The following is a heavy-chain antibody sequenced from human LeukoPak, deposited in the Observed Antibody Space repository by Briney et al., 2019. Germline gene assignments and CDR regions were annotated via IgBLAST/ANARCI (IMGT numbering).Heavy chain of an antibody. V-gene: IGHV4-39*07. CDR1: GGSISSSSYY. J-gene: IGHJ5*02. Sequence: SETLSLTCTVSGGSISSSSYYWGWIRQPPGKGLEWIGSIYYSGSTYYNPSLKSRVTISVDTSKNQFSLKLSSVTAADTAVYYCASSLLRYCSGGSCLGDCFDPWGQGTLVTVSS. CDR2: IYYSGST. D-gene: IGHD2-15*01. CDR3: ASSLLRYCSGGSCLGDCFDP.